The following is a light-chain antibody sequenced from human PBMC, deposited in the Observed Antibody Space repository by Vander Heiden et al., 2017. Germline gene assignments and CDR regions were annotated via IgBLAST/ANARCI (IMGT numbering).Light chain of an antibody. J-gene: IGLJ3*02. V-gene: IGLV2-23*02. CDR2: EVN. CDR1: TSDVGTYKV. CDR3: CSYADGVTWV. Sequence: QSDLPQPASVSGSPGQSITLSCTGTTSDVGTYKVVSWYQHHPGKVHKVIIYEVNKRPSGFSNRFSGSKSGDTASLTIAGLQAEDEADYYCCSYADGVTWVFGGGTRVTVL.